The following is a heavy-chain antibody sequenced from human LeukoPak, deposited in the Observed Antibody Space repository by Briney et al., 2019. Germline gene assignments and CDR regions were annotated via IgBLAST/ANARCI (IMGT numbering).Heavy chain of an antibody. CDR3: ARARYVSAWYAFDI. D-gene: IGHD6-19*01. CDR2: IYYTGSG. J-gene: IGHJ3*02. CDR1: GGSVSSYY. Sequence: PSETLSLTCTVSGGSVSSYYWSWIRQPPGKGLEWIGYIYYTGSGNNSPSLKSRVTMSVDTSKNQFSLRLNSVTAADTAVYYCARARYVSAWYAFDIWGRGTMVAVSS. V-gene: IGHV4-59*02.